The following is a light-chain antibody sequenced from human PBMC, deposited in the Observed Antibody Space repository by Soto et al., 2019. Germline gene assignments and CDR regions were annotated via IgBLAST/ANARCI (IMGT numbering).Light chain of an antibody. Sequence: AIQMTQSPSSLSASVGERVTITCRASQGIRNDLGWYQQKPGKAPKLLIYAASSLQSGVPSRFSGSGSGTDFTLTISSLQPEDFATYYCLQDYNLYTFGQGTKLEIK. J-gene: IGKJ2*01. CDR1: QGIRND. CDR2: AAS. V-gene: IGKV1-6*01. CDR3: LQDYNLYT.